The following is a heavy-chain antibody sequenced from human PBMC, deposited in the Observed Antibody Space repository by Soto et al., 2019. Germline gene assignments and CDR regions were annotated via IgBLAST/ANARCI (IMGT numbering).Heavy chain of an antibody. CDR2: IYYSGST. Sequence: TLSLTYTFSGGSISSGDYYWIEIRHPPGKGLEWIGYIYYSGSTNYDPSLKSRVTMSVDTSKNQFSLKLSSVTAADTAVYYCARVGVGDYDFWSGYYNGMDVWGQGTTVTVSS. CDR3: ARVGVGDYDFWSGYYNGMDV. V-gene: IGHV4-61*08. J-gene: IGHJ6*02. CDR1: GGSISSGDYY. D-gene: IGHD3-3*01.